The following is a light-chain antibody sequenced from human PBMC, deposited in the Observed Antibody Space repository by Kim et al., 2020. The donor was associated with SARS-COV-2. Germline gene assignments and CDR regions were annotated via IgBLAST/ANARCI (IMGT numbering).Light chain of an antibody. CDR1: QNINTY. V-gene: IGKV1-39*01. J-gene: IGKJ4*01. CDR3: QQSYSSPPT. CDR2: VGS. Sequence: ASVGDRVTLSCRASQNINTYLNWYQRRPGKAPELLIYVGSRLQSGVPSRFSGRGTGTDFTLTINNLQPEDFATYYCQQSYSSPPTFGGGTKVDIK.